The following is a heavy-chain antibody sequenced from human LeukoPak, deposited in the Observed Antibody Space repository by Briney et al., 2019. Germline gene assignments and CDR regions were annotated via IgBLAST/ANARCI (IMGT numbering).Heavy chain of an antibody. CDR1: GGSTSRYY. J-gene: IGHJ1*01. Sequence: SETLSLTCTVSGGSTSRYYWSWIRQPPGKSLEWIGYIYYRGSTTYNPSLKSRVSISIDTSKNQFSLNLSSVTAADTAVYYCARLPGIAAVWGQGTLVIVSS. V-gene: IGHV4-59*08. CDR2: IYYRGST. D-gene: IGHD6-13*01. CDR3: ARLPGIAAV.